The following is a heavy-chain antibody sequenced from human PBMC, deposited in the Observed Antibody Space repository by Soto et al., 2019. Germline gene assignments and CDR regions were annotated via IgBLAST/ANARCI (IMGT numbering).Heavy chain of an antibody. CDR1: GFTFPNFA. CDR3: AKDHYVSRSGSVSPYYFDY. Sequence: QVYLVESGGGVVQPGRSLRLSCAVSGFTFPNFAMHWVRQAPDKGLEWVALISSDGNRRYYADSVKGRFTISRDNSKNTLYLQMYGLTTEDTAVFYCAKDHYVSRSGSVSPYYFDYWGQGTLVTVSS. J-gene: IGHJ4*02. V-gene: IGHV3-30*18. D-gene: IGHD3-10*01. CDR2: ISSDGNRR.